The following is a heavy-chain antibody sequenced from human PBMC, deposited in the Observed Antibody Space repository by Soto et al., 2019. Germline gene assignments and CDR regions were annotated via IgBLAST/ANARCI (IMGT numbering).Heavy chain of an antibody. D-gene: IGHD6-19*01. V-gene: IGHV3-30-3*01. Sequence: QVQLVESGGGVVQPGRSLRLSCAASGFTFSSYAMHWVRKAPGKGLEWVAVISYDGSNKYYADSVKGRFTISRDNSKNTLYLQMNSLRAEDTAVYYCARATSGWYKDAFDIWGQGTMVTVSS. CDR3: ARATSGWYKDAFDI. CDR2: ISYDGSNK. J-gene: IGHJ3*02. CDR1: GFTFSSYA.